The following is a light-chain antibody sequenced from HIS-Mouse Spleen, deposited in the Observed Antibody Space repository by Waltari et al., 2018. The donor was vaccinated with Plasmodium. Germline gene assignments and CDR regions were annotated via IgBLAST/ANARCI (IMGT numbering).Light chain of an antibody. CDR2: DGS. V-gene: IGLV2-11*01. CDR1: SSDVGGYNY. CDR3: CSYAGSYTWV. J-gene: IGLJ3*02. Sequence: QSALTQPRSVSGSPGQSVTISCTGTSSDVGGYNYVSWYQQHPGKAPTLMIYDGSKRPSGVPDRFSGSKSGNTASLTISGLQAEDEADYYCCSYAGSYTWVFGGGTKLTVL.